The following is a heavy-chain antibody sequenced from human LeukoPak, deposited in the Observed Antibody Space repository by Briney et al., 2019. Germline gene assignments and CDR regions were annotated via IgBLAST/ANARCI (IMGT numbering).Heavy chain of an antibody. J-gene: IGHJ6*02. D-gene: IGHD3-22*01. V-gene: IGHV4-34*01. CDR1: GGSFSGYY. CDR2: INHSGST. CDR3: ASYLLHYHDSSGYYVDGMDV. Sequence: SETLSLTCAVYGGSFSGYYWSWIRQPPGKGLEWIGEINHSGSTNYNPSLKSRVTISVDTSKNQFSLKLSSVTAADTAVYYCASYLLHYHDSSGYYVDGMDVWGQGTTVTVSS.